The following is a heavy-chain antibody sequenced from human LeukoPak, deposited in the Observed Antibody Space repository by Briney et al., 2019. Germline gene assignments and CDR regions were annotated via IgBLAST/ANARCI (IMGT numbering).Heavy chain of an antibody. D-gene: IGHD2-2*01. V-gene: IGHV3-23*01. CDR2: ISGSGGST. CDR1: GFTFSSYA. J-gene: IGHJ4*02. Sequence: GSLRLSCAASGFTFSSYAMSWVRQAPGKGLEWVSAISGSGGSTYYADSVKGRFTISRDNSKNTLYLQMNSLRAEDTAVYYCAKKRNGIVVVPAAMDYWGQGTLVTVSS. CDR3: AKKRNGIVVVPAAMDY.